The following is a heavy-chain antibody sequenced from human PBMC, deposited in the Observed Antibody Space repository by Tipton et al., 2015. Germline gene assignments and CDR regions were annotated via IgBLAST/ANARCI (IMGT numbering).Heavy chain of an antibody. CDR1: GGSISSGGYY. D-gene: IGHD6-19*01. CDR2: IYYSGST. Sequence: TLSLTCTVSGGSISSGGYYWSWIRQHPGKGLEWIGYIYYSGSTYYNPSLESRLTILVDTSNNQFSLRLRSVTAADTAVYFCARDWLGLVDVWGQGTTVTVSS. V-gene: IGHV4-31*03. CDR3: ARDWLGLVDV. J-gene: IGHJ6*02.